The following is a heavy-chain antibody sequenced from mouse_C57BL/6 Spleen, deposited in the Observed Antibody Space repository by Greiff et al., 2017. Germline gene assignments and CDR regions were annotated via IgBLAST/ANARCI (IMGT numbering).Heavy chain of an antibody. J-gene: IGHJ1*03. CDR2: ISSGSSTI. V-gene: IGHV5-17*01. CDR3: ARPGRGWYFDV. Sequence: DVMLVESGGGLVKPGGSLKLSCAASGFTFSDYGMHWVRQAPEKGLEWVAYISSGSSTIYYADTVKGRFTISRDNAKNTLFLQMTSLRSEDTAMYYCARPGRGWYFDVWGTGTTVTVSS. D-gene: IGHD4-1*01. CDR1: GFTFSDYG.